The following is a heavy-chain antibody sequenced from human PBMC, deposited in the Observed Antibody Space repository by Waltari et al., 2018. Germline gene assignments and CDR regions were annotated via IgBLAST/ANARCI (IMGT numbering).Heavy chain of an antibody. Sequence: EVQLVESGGGLVQPGGSLRLSCAASGFPFSTYSMNWVRQAPGKGREGVSYISSSTRTTDYADSVKGRFTISRDNAKNSLSLQMNSLRAEDTAVYYCARGRDGYSQDVFDIWGQGTMVSVSS. CDR3: ARGRDGYSQDVFDI. CDR2: ISSSTRTT. CDR1: GFPFSTYS. V-gene: IGHV3-48*01. J-gene: IGHJ3*02. D-gene: IGHD5-18*01.